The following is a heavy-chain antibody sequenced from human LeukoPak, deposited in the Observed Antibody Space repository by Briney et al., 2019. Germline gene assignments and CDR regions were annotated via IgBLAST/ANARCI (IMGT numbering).Heavy chain of an antibody. CDR2: MNPNSGNT. V-gene: IGHV1-8*03. D-gene: IGHD4-23*01. CDR3: ARGPSYGGNGGYYFDY. Sequence: ASVKVSCKASGYTFTSYDINWVRQATGQGLEWMGWMNPNSGNTGYAQKFQGRVTITRNTSISTAYMELSSLRSEDTAVYYCARGPSYGGNGGYYFDYWGQGTLVTVSS. CDR1: GYTFTSYD. J-gene: IGHJ4*02.